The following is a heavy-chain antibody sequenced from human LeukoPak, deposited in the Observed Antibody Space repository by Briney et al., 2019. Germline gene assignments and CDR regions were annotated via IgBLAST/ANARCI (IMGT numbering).Heavy chain of an antibody. D-gene: IGHD2-15*01. CDR2: IWNDGSYK. CDR1: GFTFFNYG. CDR3: AKAGGGLLQKPRLYFDY. V-gene: IGHV3-33*02. Sequence: GGSMTPASPASGFTFFNYGMHWVRQAPGKGLDWVAVIWNDGSYKYYPDPVNGRLTHYKHNSTNTLFLKITSLRAEDTAVYYCAKAGGGLLQKPRLYFDYRGQG. J-gene: IGHJ4*02.